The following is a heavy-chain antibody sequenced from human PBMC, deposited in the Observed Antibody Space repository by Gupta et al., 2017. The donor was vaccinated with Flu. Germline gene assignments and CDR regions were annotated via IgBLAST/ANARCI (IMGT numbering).Heavy chain of an antibody. CDR3: ARHYGDYVFY. V-gene: IGHV4-39*01. J-gene: IGHJ4*02. Sequence: WGWIRQPPGKGLEWIGSIYNSGSTYYNPSFKSRVTISVDTSKNQFSLKLSSVTAADTALYYCARHYGDYVFYWGQGTLVTVSS. D-gene: IGHD4-17*01. CDR2: IYNSGST.